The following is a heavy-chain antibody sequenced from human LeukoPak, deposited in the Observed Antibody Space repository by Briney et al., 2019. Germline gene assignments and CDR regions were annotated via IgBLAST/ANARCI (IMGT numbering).Heavy chain of an antibody. D-gene: IGHD6-19*01. CDR1: GFTFSAFA. J-gene: IGHJ4*02. Sequence: GGSLRLSCAASGFTFSAFAMTWVRQAPGKGLEWVSTITDDGYNTYSADSVKGRITFSRENSKNTLSLQLRSLRAEDTAVYYCAKDLSYTSGASDHWGQGTLVTVSS. CDR3: AKDLSYTSGASDH. CDR2: ITDDGYNT. V-gene: IGHV3-23*01.